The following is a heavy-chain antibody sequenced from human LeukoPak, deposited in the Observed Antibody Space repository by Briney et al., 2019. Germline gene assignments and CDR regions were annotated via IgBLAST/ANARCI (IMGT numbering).Heavy chain of an antibody. J-gene: IGHJ6*03. CDR1: GYTFTSYY. CDR2: INPNSGGT. Sequence: GASVKVSCKASGYTFTSYYMHWVRQAPGQGLEWMGWINPNSGGTNYAQKFQGRVTMTRDTSISTAYMELSRLRSDDTAVYYCARDPKYSSGWYAPYYYMDVWGKGTTVTVSS. V-gene: IGHV1-2*02. D-gene: IGHD6-19*01. CDR3: ARDPKYSSGWYAPYYYMDV.